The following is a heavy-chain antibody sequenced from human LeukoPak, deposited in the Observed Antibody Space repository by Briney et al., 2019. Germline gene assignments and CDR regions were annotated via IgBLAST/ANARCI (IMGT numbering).Heavy chain of an antibody. V-gene: IGHV3-33*01. CDR1: GFNFSSYG. J-gene: IGHJ4*02. D-gene: IGHD6-13*01. CDR3: AREGIAIDY. Sequence: QAGGSLRLSCAASGFNFSSYGMHWVRKAPGKGLEWVAVIWYDGSNKYYADSVKGRFTISRDNSKNTLYLQMNSLRAEDTAVYYCAREGIAIDYWGQGTLVTVSS. CDR2: IWYDGSNK.